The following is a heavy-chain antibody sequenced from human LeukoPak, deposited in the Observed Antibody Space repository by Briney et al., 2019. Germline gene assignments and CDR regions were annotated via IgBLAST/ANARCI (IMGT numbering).Heavy chain of an antibody. CDR1: GFTFSDNY. CDR3: ARARKGYYFDH. CDR2: ITDTGSAT. D-gene: IGHD1-14*01. J-gene: IGHJ4*02. V-gene: IGHV3-11*04. Sequence: KPGGSLRLSCAASGFTFSDNYMIWIRQAPGKGLEWVSYITDTGSATYSADPVKGRFTISRDNAKNSLFLQMNSLRADDTAVYYCARARKGYYFDHWGQETLVTVSS.